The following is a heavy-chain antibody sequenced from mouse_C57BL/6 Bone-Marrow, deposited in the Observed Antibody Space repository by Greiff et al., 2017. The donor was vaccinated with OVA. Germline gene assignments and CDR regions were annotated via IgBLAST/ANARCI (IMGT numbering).Heavy chain of an antibody. CDR3: ASWYYAMDY. Sequence: VPLQQSGAELAKPGASVKLSCKASGYTFTSYWMHWVKQRPGQGLEWIGYINPSSGYTKYNQKIKDKATLTADKTSSTAYMQLSSLTYDASAAYYCASWYYAMDYWGRGTAVPVSS. V-gene: IGHV1-7*01. CDR1: GYTFTSYW. J-gene: IGHJ4*01. CDR2: INPSSGYT.